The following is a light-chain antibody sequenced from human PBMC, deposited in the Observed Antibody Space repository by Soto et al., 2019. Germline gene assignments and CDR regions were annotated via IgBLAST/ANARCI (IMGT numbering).Light chain of an antibody. V-gene: IGLV2-14*01. CDR2: EVS. Sequence: QSVLTQPASVSGSPGQSITISCTGTSSDVGGYNYVSWYQQHPGKAPKLMIYEVSNRPSGVSNRFSGSKSGNMASLTISGLQAEDEADYYCSSYTSNSTLVFGGGTQLTVL. CDR1: SSDVGGYNY. CDR3: SSYTSNSTLV. J-gene: IGLJ2*01.